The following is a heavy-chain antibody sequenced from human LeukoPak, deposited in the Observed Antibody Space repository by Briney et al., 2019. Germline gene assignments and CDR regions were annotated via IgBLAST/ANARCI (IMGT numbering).Heavy chain of an antibody. Sequence: ASVTVSCKASGYTFTSYYMHWVRQAPGQGLAWMGIINPSGGSTSYPQKLQGRVTMTRDTVTSTVYLELSSLRSGDTAVYYCARVGHYDILTGSYDAFDIWGQGTMVTVSS. CDR3: ARVGHYDILTGSYDAFDI. V-gene: IGHV1-46*03. CDR2: INPSGGST. CDR1: GYTFTSYY. D-gene: IGHD3-9*01. J-gene: IGHJ3*02.